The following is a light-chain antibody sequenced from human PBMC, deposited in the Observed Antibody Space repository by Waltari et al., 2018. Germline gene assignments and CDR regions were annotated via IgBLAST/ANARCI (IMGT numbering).Light chain of an antibody. CDR3: SSYTSSSTLVV. Sequence: QSALTQPASVSGSPGQSITISCTGPSSDVGGYNYVSWYQQHPGKAPKLMIYEVSNRPSGVSNRFSGSKSGNTASLTISGLQVEDEADYYCSSYTSSSTLVVFGGGTKLTVL. CDR2: EVS. CDR1: SSDVGGYNY. V-gene: IGLV2-14*01. J-gene: IGLJ2*01.